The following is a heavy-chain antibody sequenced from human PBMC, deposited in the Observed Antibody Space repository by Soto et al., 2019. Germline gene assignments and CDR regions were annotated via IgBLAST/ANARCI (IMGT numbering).Heavy chain of an antibody. CDR2: INHSGST. J-gene: IGHJ6*02. Sequence: PSETLSLTCAVYGGSFSGYYWSWIRQPPGKGLEWIGEINHSGSTNYNPSLKSRVTISVDTSKNQFSLKLSSVTAADTAVYYCARGPGKQQLPIYYYYGMDVWGQGTTVTVSS. CDR3: ARGPGKQQLPIYYYYGMDV. CDR1: GGSFSGYY. D-gene: IGHD6-13*01. V-gene: IGHV4-34*01.